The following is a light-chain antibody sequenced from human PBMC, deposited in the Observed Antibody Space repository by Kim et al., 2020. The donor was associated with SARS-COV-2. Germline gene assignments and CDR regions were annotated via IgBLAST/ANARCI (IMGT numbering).Light chain of an antibody. CDR3: QTWDSSSVI. CDR2: QDT. Sequence: SYELTQPPSASVSPGQTASITCSGDKLEDKYVCWYQQKAGQSPVLLIYQDTKWPAGIPERFSGSNSGNTATLTLSGTQAMDEADYYCQTWDSSSVIFGGGTQLTVL. J-gene: IGLJ2*01. CDR1: KLEDKY. V-gene: IGLV3-1*01.